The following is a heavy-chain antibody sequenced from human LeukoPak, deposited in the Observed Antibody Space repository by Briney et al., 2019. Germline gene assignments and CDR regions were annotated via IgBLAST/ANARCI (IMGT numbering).Heavy chain of an antibody. V-gene: IGHV3-23*01. J-gene: IGHJ6*02. Sequence: GGSLRLSCAASGFTFSSYAMSWVRQAPGKGLEWVSAISGSGGSTYYADSVKGRFTISRDNSKNTLYLQMNSLRAEDTAVYYCAKHFPTGRLPTAMVEMDVWGQGTTVTVSS. CDR3: AKHFPTGRLPTAMVEMDV. CDR1: GFTFSSYA. D-gene: IGHD5-18*01. CDR2: ISGSGGST.